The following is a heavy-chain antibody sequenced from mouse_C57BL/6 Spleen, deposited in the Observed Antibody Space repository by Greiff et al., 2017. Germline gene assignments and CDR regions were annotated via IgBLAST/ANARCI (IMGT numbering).Heavy chain of an antibody. V-gene: IGHV1-69*01. J-gene: IGHJ1*03. D-gene: IGHD2-4*01. CDR2: IDPSDSYT. CDR3: ARSRYYDYDVWYFDV. CDR1: GYTFTSYW. Sequence: QVQLKQPGAELVMPGASVKLSCKASGYTFTSYWMHWVKQRPGQGLEWIGEIDPSDSYTNYNQKFKGKSTLTVDKSSSTAYMQLSSLTSEDSAVYYCARSRYYDYDVWYFDVWGTGTTVTVSS.